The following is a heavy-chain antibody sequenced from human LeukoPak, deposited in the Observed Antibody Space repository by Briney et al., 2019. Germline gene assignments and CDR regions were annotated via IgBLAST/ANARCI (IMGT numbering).Heavy chain of an antibody. V-gene: IGHV3-23*01. Sequence: GGSLRLSCAASGFTFSSYGMTWVRQAPGRGLEWVSYIRSSDDSTYYADSVKGRFTISRDTSKNTLFLQMNSLRAEDTAVYYCAKEKITIEYSYDYPRAFDYWGQGTLVTVSS. CDR1: GFTFSSYG. CDR3: AKEKITIEYSYDYPRAFDY. CDR2: IRSSDDST. D-gene: IGHD5-18*01. J-gene: IGHJ4*02.